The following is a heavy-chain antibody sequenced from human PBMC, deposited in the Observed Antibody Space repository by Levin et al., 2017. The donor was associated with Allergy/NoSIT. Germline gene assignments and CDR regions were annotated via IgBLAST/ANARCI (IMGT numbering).Heavy chain of an antibody. CDR3: ARDRGGLIYYIPDAFDI. CDR1: GYTFTSYG. D-gene: IGHD2/OR15-2a*01. CDR2: INAGNGNT. V-gene: IGHV1-3*01. J-gene: IGHJ3*02. Sequence: ASVKVSCKTSGYTFTSYGMHWVRQAPGQRLEWMGWINAGNGNTKYSEKFQGRVTITRDTSASTAYMELSSLRSEDTAVYYCARDRGGLIYYIPDAFDIWGQGTMVTVSS.